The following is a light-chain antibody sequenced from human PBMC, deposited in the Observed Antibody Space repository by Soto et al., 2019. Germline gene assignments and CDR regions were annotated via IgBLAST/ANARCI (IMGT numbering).Light chain of an antibody. J-gene: IGKJ1*01. V-gene: IGKV3-11*01. CDR1: QSVTNY. CDR3: QQRLNWPPG. CDR2: DAS. Sequence: EIFLTQSPDTLSLSTGERATLSCRASQSVTNYIAWYQQRPGQAPRPLIYDASNRATGVPARFSGSGSGTDFTLTISDLEPADFGLYYCQQRLNWPPGFGQGTKVDIK.